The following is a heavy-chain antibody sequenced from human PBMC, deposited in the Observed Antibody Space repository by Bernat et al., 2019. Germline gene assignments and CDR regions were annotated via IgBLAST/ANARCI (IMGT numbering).Heavy chain of an antibody. Sequence: QVQLQESGPGLVKPSETPSLTCTVSGGSISSYYWSWIRQPPGKGLEWIGYIYYSGSTNYNPSLKSRVTISVDTSKNQFSLKLSSVTAADTAVYYCARRDSISWYINYWGQGTLVTVSS. V-gene: IGHV4-59*01. J-gene: IGHJ4*02. D-gene: IGHD6-13*01. CDR2: IYYSGST. CDR1: GGSISSYY. CDR3: ARRDSISWYINY.